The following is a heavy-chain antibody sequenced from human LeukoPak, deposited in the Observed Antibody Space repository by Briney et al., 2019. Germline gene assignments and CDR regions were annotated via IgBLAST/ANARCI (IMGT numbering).Heavy chain of an antibody. Sequence: ASVKVSCKASGYTFTDYYIHWVRQAPGQGLEWMGRINPNSGGTSSARKFQGRVTVTRDTSISTVYMELSRLTSDDTAMYYCASYPRYVSSPPFDYWGQGTLVTVSS. CDR2: INPNSGGT. CDR3: ASYPRYVSSPPFDY. J-gene: IGHJ4*02. V-gene: IGHV1-2*06. D-gene: IGHD2-15*01. CDR1: GYTFTDYY.